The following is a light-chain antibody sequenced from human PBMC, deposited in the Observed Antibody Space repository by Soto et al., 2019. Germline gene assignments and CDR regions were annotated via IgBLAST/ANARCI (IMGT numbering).Light chain of an antibody. Sequence: DIQMTQSPSTLSASVGDTVTITCRASESIDNWLAWYQQKPGKAPKLLIFAASTLVRGVPSRFSGRGSGTEFTLTISSLQADDYATFYCEQYHTDWTSGQGAKVDI. CDR1: ESIDNW. J-gene: IGKJ1*01. CDR3: EQYHTDWT. V-gene: IGKV1-5*01. CDR2: AAS.